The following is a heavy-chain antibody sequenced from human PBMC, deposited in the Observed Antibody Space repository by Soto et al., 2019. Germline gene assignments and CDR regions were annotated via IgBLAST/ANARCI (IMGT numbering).Heavy chain of an antibody. CDR3: ARRDGGYSYGVDY. D-gene: IGHD5-18*01. V-gene: IGHV1-46*01. J-gene: IGHJ4*02. Sequence: AAAVKVSCKASGSTFTTYYIHWVRQAPGQGLEWMGIINPSGGSTSYAQKFQGRVTMTRDTSTSTVYMELSSLRSEDTAVYYCARRDGGYSYGVDYWGQGTLVTVSS. CDR2: INPSGGST. CDR1: GSTFTTYY.